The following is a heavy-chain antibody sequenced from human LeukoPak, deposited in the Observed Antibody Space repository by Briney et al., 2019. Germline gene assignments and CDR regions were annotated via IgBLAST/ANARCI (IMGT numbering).Heavy chain of an antibody. CDR1: GFTFSTYG. CDR3: AKEQFGEPSFDY. D-gene: IGHD3-10*01. CDR2: ISGSGGST. J-gene: IGHJ4*02. Sequence: GGTLRLSCEASGFTFSTYGMSWVRQAPGKGLEWVSAISGSGGSTYYADSVKGRFTISRDNSKNTLYLQMNSLRAEDTAVYYCAKEQFGEPSFDYWGQGTLVTVSS. V-gene: IGHV3-23*01.